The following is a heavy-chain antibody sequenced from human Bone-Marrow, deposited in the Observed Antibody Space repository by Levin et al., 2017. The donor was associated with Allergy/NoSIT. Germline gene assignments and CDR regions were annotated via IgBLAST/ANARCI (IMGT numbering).Heavy chain of an antibody. V-gene: IGHV3-30-3*01. CDR1: GFTFSSYA. CDR2: ISYDGSNK. J-gene: IGHJ4*02. D-gene: IGHD3-16*01. Sequence: RAGGSLRLSCAASGFTFSSYAMHWVRQAPGKGLEWVAVISYDGSNKYYADSVKGRFTISRDNSKNTLYLQMNSLRAEDTAVYYCARDVWVWYFDYWGQGTLVTVSS. CDR3: ARDVWVWYFDY.